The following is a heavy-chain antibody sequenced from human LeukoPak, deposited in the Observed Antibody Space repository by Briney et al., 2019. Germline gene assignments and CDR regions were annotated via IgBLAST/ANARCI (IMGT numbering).Heavy chain of an antibody. Sequence: GGSLRLSCAASGFTVSNNYMSWVRQAPGKGLEWVSLIYSGGSTYYADSVKGRFTISRDNAKKSLYLQMNSLRAEDTAVYYCAVMTTVSSRYYYYMDVWGKGTAVTVSS. D-gene: IGHD4-17*01. CDR3: AVMTTVSSRYYYYMDV. J-gene: IGHJ6*03. CDR1: GFTVSNNY. CDR2: IYSGGST. V-gene: IGHV3-66*01.